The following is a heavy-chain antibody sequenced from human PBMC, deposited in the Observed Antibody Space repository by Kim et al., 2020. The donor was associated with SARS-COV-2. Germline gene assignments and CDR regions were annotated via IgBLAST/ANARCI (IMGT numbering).Heavy chain of an antibody. J-gene: IGHJ6*01. CDR2: INHSGST. V-gene: IGHV4-34*01. CDR1: GGSFSGYY. D-gene: IGHD3-22*01. CDR3: ARVIITMIVVVIIPYYYYG. Sequence: SETLSLTCAVYGGSFSGYYWSWIRQPPGKGLEWIGEINHSGSTNYNPSLKSRVTISVDTSKNQFSLKLSSVTAADTAVYYCARVIITMIVVVIIPYYYYG.